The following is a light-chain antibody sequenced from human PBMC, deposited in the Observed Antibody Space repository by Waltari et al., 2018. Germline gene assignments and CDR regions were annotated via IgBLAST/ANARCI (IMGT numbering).Light chain of an antibody. CDR1: QSVSYY. CDR3: QQRSNWPHT. Sequence: EIVLTQSPATLSLSPGERATLSCRASQSVSYYLAWYQQKPGQAPRLLIYGASNRATGIPARFSGSVSGTDFTLTVSSLEPEDFAVYYCQQRSNWPHTFGQGTKLEIK. CDR2: GAS. J-gene: IGKJ2*01. V-gene: IGKV3-11*01.